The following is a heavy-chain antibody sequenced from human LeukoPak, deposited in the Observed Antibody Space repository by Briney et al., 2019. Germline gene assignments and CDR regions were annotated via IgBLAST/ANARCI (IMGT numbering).Heavy chain of an antibody. CDR3: ASPQGTIWVYNY. D-gene: IGHD2-2*02. V-gene: IGHV3-66*01. CDR2: IYSGGTT. CDR1: GLTVSSNY. J-gene: IGHJ4*02. Sequence: GGSLRLSCAASGLTVSSNYMTWVRQAPGKGLEWVSIIYSGGTTYYADSVKGGFTISRDNYTTTLYLQMNSLRAEDTAVYYCASPQGTIWVYNYGGQGTLVTVSS.